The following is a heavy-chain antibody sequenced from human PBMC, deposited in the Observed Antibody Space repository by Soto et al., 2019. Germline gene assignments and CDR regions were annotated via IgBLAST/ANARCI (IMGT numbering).Heavy chain of an antibody. CDR3: ARGAIHLTKTLDY. V-gene: IGHV4-34*01. Sequence: QVQLQQWGAGLLKPSETLSLTCAVYGGSFSGYYWSWIRQPPGKGLEWMGEINHSGSTNYIPSLKSRGTISVDTSKNQFSLKLSSVTAADTAVYYCARGAIHLTKTLDYWGQGTLVTVSS. D-gene: IGHD4-4*01. J-gene: IGHJ4*02. CDR2: INHSGST. CDR1: GGSFSGYY.